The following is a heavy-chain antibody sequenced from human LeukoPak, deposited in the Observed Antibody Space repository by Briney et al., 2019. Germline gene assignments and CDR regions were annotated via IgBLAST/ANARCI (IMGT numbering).Heavy chain of an antibody. V-gene: IGHV1-69*05. CDR1: GGTFSSYA. CDR3: AVGWIQLWLGFDP. Sequence: SVKVSXKASGGTFSSYAISWVRQARGQGLEWMGGIIPIFGTANYAQKVQGRVTITTDESTSTAYMELSSLRSEDTAVYYCAVGWIQLWLGFDPWGQGTLVTVSS. J-gene: IGHJ5*02. CDR2: IIPIFGTA. D-gene: IGHD5-18*01.